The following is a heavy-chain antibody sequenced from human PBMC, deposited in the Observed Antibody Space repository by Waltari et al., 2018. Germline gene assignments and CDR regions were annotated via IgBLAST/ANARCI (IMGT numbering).Heavy chain of an antibody. D-gene: IGHD6-6*01. CDR3: ARVTSIAARHYFDY. CDR2: IYYSGST. V-gene: IGHV4-39*07. Sequence: QLQLQESGPGLVKPSETLSLTCTVSGGSISSSSYYWGWIRQPPGKGLEWIGSIYYSGSTYYNPSLNIRVTISVDTSKNQFSLTLSSVTAADSAVYYCARVTSIAARHYFDYWGQGTLVTVSS. CDR1: GGSISSSSYY. J-gene: IGHJ4*02.